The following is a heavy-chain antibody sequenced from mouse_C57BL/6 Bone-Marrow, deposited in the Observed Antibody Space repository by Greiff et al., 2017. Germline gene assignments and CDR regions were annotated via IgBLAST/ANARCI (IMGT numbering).Heavy chain of an antibody. D-gene: IGHD3-1*01. V-gene: IGHV1-63*01. Sequence: VQLQQSGAELVRPGTSVKMSCKASGYTFTNYWIGWAKQRPGHGLEWIGDIYPGGGYTNYTEKLKGKATLTADKSSSTAYMQFSSLTSADSAIYYGARSGRSGLAYWGQGTLVTVSA. J-gene: IGHJ3*01. CDR2: IYPGGGYT. CDR3: ARSGRSGLAY. CDR1: GYTFTNYW.